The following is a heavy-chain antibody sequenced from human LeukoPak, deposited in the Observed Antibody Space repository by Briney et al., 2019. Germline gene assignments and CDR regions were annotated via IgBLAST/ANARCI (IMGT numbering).Heavy chain of an antibody. CDR3: ARVSPWAQYYYYMDV. V-gene: IGHV3-48*01. J-gene: IGHJ6*03. Sequence: GGSLRLSCAASGFTVSSNYMSWVRQAPGKGLEWVSYISSSSSTIYYADSVKGRFTISRDNAKNSLYLQMNSLRAEDTAVYYCARVSPWAQYYYYMDVWGKGTTVTVSS. CDR2: ISSSSSTI. D-gene: IGHD1-26*01. CDR1: GFTVSSNY.